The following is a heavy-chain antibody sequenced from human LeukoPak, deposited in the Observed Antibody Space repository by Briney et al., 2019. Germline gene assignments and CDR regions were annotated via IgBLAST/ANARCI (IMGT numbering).Heavy chain of an antibody. V-gene: IGHV1-18*01. J-gene: IGHJ4*02. CDR1: GYTFTSYG. CDR2: ISAYNGNT. Sequence: ASVKVSCKASGYTFTSYGISWVRQAPGQGLEWMGWISAYNGNTNYAQKLQGRVTVTTDTSTSTAYMELRSLRSDDTAVYYCARASGSYYSPLYYFDYWGQGTLVTVSS. CDR3: ARASGSYYSPLYYFDY. D-gene: IGHD1-26*01.